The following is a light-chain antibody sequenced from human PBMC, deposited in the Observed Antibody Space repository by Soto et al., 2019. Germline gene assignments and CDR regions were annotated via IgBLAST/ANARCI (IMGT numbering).Light chain of an antibody. J-gene: IGLJ3*02. CDR3: SSYTNKDTLL. V-gene: IGLV2-14*03. Sequence: QCVLTQPASVSGSPGQSITISCTGTSSDVGGYDHVSWYQQHPGKAPKLIIYDVTVRPSGISPRFSGSKSDNTASLAVSGLQPEDEADYYCSSYTNKDTLLFGGGTKVPS. CDR1: SSDVGGYDH. CDR2: DVT.